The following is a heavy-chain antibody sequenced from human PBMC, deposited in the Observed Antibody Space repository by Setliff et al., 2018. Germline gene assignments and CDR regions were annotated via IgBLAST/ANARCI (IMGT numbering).Heavy chain of an antibody. D-gene: IGHD1-20*01. Sequence: ASVKVSCKASGFTLTSYPIHWVRQAPGQRLEWMGWINPDNGNRKYSQRFQGRVTITRDTSASTVFLELSSLRSEDTALYYCARYNWNTNWFDPWGQGTLVTVSS. CDR3: ARYNWNTNWFDP. V-gene: IGHV1-3*01. CDR1: GFTLTSYP. CDR2: INPDNGNR. J-gene: IGHJ5*02.